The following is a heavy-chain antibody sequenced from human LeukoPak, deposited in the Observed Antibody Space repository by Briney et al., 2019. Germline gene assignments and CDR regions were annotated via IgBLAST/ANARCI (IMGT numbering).Heavy chain of an antibody. D-gene: IGHD6-19*01. CDR2: IYYSGTT. V-gene: IGHV4-59*01. CDR3: ARSGGYSSPQNY. J-gene: IGHJ4*02. CDR1: GGSISSYY. Sequence: SSETLSLTCTVSGGSISSYYWSWIRQPPGKGLEWIGYIYYSGTTNYNPSLKSRVTMSVDTSKSQFSLKLNSVTAADTAVYYCARSGGYSSPQNYWGQGTLVTVSS.